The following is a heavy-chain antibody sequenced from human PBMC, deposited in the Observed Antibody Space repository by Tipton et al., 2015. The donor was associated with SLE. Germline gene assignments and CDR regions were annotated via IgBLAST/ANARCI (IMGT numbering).Heavy chain of an antibody. CDR2: INHSGST. CDR3: ARGGVDYGGAYFDY. Sequence: TLSLTCAVYGGSFSGYYWSWIRQPPGKGLEWIGEINHSGSTNYNPSLKSRVTISVDTSKNQFSLKLSSVTAADTAVYYGARGGVDYGGAYFDYWGQGTLVTVSS. V-gene: IGHV4-34*01. CDR1: GGSFSGYY. D-gene: IGHD4-23*01. J-gene: IGHJ4*02.